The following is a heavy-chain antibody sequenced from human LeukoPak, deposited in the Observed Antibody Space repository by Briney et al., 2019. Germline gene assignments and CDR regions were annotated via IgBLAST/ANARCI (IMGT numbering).Heavy chain of an antibody. Sequence: PSETLSLTCTVSGGSISSSSYYWGWIRQPPGKGLEWIGTIYYSGSTYYNPSLKSRVTISIDTSKNQFSLKLSSVTAADTAVYHCARRPAAAGTRPFDYWGQGTLVTVSS. CDR1: GGSISSSSYY. D-gene: IGHD6-13*01. V-gene: IGHV4-39*01. J-gene: IGHJ4*02. CDR2: IYYSGST. CDR3: ARRPAAAGTRPFDY.